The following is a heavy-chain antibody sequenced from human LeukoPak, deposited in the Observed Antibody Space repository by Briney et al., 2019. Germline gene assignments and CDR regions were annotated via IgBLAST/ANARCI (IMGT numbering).Heavy chain of an antibody. CDR2: IYYSGST. D-gene: IGHD2-2*02. CDR3: ARVPYCSSTSCYTDWFDP. CDR1: GGSISSGGYY. V-gene: IGHV4-31*03. J-gene: IGHJ5*02. Sequence: PSQTLSLTCTVSGGSISSGGYYWSWIRQHPGQGLEWIGYIYYSGSTYYNPSLKSRVTISVDTSKNQFSLKLSSVTAADTAVYYCARVPYCSSTSCYTDWFDPWGQGTLVTVSS.